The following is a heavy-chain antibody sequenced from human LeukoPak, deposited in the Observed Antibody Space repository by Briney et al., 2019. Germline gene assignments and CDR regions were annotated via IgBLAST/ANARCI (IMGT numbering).Heavy chain of an antibody. D-gene: IGHD2-8*02. CDR1: GFTFSSYW. CDR2: INTDGSGT. Sequence: ERSLRLSCAASGFTFSSYWMHWVRQAPGKGLLWVSGINTDGSGTSYADSVKGRFTISRDNAKNTLYLQMNSLTAEDTAVYYCVKVGNSGPHLGYWGQGTLVTVSS. CDR3: VKVGNSGPHLGY. V-gene: IGHV3-74*01. J-gene: IGHJ4*02.